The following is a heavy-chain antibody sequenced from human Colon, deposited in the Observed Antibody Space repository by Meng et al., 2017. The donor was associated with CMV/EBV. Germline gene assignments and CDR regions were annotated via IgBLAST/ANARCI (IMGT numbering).Heavy chain of an antibody. V-gene: IGHV3-21*06. CDR1: GFTFSSYS. CDR3: ARGWPPDY. D-gene: IGHD6-13*01. CDR2: ITHTSDT. J-gene: IGHJ4*02. Sequence: SLRLSCSSSGFTFSSYSLNWVRQAPGKGLERVSSITHTSDTYYADSLKGRFTLSRDNAQNSVYLQMDSLTAEDTAIYYCARGWPPDYWGQGTLVTVSS.